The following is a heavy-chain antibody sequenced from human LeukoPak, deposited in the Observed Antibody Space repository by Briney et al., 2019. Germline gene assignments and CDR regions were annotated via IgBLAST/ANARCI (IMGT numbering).Heavy chain of an antibody. CDR1: GYTFTGYY. CDR2: INPNSGGT. J-gene: IGHJ5*02. V-gene: IGHV1-2*04. CDR3: ARSEPFGELPGPRFDP. D-gene: IGHD3-10*01. Sequence: ASVKVSCKASGYTFTGYYMQWVRQAPGQGLEWMGWINPNSGGTNYAQKFQGWVTMTRDTSISTAYMELSRLRSDDTAVYYCARSEPFGELPGPRFDPWGRGTLVTVSS.